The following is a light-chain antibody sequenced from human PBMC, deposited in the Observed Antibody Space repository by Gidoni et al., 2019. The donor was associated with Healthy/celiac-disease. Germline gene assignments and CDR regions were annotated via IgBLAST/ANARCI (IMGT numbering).Light chain of an antibody. CDR2: EVS. CDR3: SSYTSSSIGV. Sequence: QSALTQPASVSGSPGQPITISCTGTSSDVGGYNYVSWYQQHPGKAPKLMIYEVSNRPSGVSNRFSGSKSGNTASLTISGLQAEDEADYYCSSYTSSSIGVFGTGTKVTVL. V-gene: IGLV2-14*01. CDR1: SSDVGGYNY. J-gene: IGLJ1*01.